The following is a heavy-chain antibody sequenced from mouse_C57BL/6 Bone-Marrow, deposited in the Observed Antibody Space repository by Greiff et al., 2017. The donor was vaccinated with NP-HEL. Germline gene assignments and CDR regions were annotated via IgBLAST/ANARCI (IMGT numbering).Heavy chain of an antibody. J-gene: IGHJ2*01. V-gene: IGHV1-72*01. CDR2: IDPNSGGT. CDR3: ARRIYYYGSSGFDY. CDR1: GYTFTSYW. Sequence: VQLQQPGAELVKPGASVKLSCKASGYTFTSYWMHWVKQRPGRGLEWIGRIDPNSGGTKYNEKFKSKATLTVDKPSSTAYMQLSSLTSEDSAVYYCARRIYYYGSSGFDYWGQGTTLTVSS. D-gene: IGHD1-1*01.